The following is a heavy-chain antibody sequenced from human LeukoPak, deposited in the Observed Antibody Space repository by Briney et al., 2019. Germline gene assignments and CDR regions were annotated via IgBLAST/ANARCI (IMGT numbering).Heavy chain of an antibody. D-gene: IGHD3-10*01. CDR3: ARDPGRLWFGELSLYYFDY. CDR2: ISSSSSYI. Sequence: GGSLRLSCAASGFTFSTYTMNWVRQAPGKGLEWVSSISSSSSYIYYADSVKGRFTISRDNAKNSLYLQMNSLRAEDTAVYYCARDPGRLWFGELSLYYFDYWGQGTPVTVSS. V-gene: IGHV3-21*04. J-gene: IGHJ4*02. CDR1: GFTFSTYT.